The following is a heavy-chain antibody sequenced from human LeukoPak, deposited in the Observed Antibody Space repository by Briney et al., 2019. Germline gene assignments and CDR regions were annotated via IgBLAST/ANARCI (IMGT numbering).Heavy chain of an antibody. Sequence: GGSLRLSCAASGFTFSDYYMSWIRQAPGKGLEWVSYISSSGSTIYYADSVKGRFTMSRDNAKNSLYLQMNSLRAEDTAVYYCARGSLVHYYGSGSYRTRAGFDYWGQGTPVTVSS. J-gene: IGHJ4*02. CDR1: GFTFSDYY. CDR3: ARGSLVHYYGSGSYRTRAGFDY. D-gene: IGHD3-10*01. V-gene: IGHV3-11*04. CDR2: ISSSGSTI.